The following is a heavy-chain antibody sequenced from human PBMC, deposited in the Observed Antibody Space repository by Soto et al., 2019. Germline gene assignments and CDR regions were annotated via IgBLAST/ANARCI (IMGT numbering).Heavy chain of an antibody. CDR1: GFIFTDWF. CDR2: INTSGGHS. Sequence: HLAQSGPEVKRPGASVKISCKASGFIFTDWFMHWVRQAPGQGPEWMGIINTSGGHSIYSQKFQDRVTMTRDTSTSTLYLELTSLTSADTAVYYCAKEGAIPGEVDAWGQGTLVTVSS. V-gene: IGHV1-46*01. J-gene: IGHJ1*01. CDR3: AKEGAIPGEVDA. D-gene: IGHD2-21*01.